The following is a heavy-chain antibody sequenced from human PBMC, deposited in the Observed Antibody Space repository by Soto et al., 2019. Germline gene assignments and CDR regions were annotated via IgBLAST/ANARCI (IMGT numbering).Heavy chain of an antibody. Sequence: PGGSLRLSCAASGFTFSSYGMHWVRQAPGKGLEWVAVIWYDGSNKYYADSVKGRFTISRDNSKNTLYLQMNSLRAEDTAVYYCAIGRGESWSGSLPFDYWGQGTLVTVPQ. CDR2: IWYDGSNK. J-gene: IGHJ4*02. CDR3: AIGRGESWSGSLPFDY. V-gene: IGHV3-33*01. CDR1: GFTFSSYG. D-gene: IGHD3-3*01.